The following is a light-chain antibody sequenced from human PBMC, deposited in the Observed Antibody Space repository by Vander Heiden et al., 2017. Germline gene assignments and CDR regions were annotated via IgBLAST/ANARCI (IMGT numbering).Light chain of an antibody. CDR1: QSVLSSSNNKNY. CDR2: WAS. CDR3: QQDDSTPNT. Sequence: DIVMTQSTDSLAVSLGERATINCKSSQSVLSSSNNKNYLAWYQQKPGLPPKLLIYWASTRESGVPDRFSGSGSGTDFTLSIISLQAEDVAVFYCQQDDSTPNTFGQGTRMEIK. V-gene: IGKV4-1*01. J-gene: IGKJ5*01.